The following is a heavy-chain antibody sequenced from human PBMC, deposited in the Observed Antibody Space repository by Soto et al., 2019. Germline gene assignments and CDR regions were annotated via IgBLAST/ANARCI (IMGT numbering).Heavy chain of an antibody. CDR1: GFSFRNYA. Sequence: EVQLLESGGGLVQPGGSLRLSCAASGFSFRNYAMTWVRQSPTKGLEWVSSITGSGDNTFYADSVKGRFTISRDNSKNTVDLQKNSLRAEDTAVYYCAKRWELRFFDYWGQGTLVTVSS. CDR3: AKRWELRFFDY. D-gene: IGHD1-26*01. CDR2: ITGSGDNT. V-gene: IGHV3-23*01. J-gene: IGHJ4*02.